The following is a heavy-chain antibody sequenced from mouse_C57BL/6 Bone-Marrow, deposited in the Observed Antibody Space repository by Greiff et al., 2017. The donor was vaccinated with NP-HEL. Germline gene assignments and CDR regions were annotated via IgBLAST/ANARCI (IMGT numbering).Heavy chain of an antibody. V-gene: IGHV1-63*01. CDR3: ARGLRPYAMDY. CDR2: IYPGGGYT. Sequence: VQLVESGAELVRPGTSVKMSCKASGYTFTNYWIGWAKQRPGHGLEWIGDIYPGGGYTNYNEKFKGKATLTADKSSSTAYMQFSSLSSEDSAIYYCARGLRPYAMDYWGQGTSVTVSS. J-gene: IGHJ4*01. CDR1: GYTFTNYW.